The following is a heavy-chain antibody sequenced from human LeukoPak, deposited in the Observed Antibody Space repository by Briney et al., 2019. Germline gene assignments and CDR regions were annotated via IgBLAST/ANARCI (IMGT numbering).Heavy chain of an antibody. CDR3: AKANYYDTSGYY. Sequence: GGSLRLSCADSGFTFSNYAMSWVRLAPGKGLEWVSAISDSGGGTYYADSVKGRFTISRDNSKNTLYLQMNSLRADDTAVYYCAKANYYDTSGYYWGQGTLVTVSS. V-gene: IGHV3-23*01. CDR2: ISDSGGGT. D-gene: IGHD3-22*01. J-gene: IGHJ4*02. CDR1: GFTFSNYA.